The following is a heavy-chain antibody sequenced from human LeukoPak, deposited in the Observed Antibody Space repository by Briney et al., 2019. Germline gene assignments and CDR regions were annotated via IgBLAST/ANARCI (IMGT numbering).Heavy chain of an antibody. CDR3: GGGGFVAAHDY. V-gene: IGHV4-59*01. D-gene: IGHD2-15*01. CDR2: IYYSGST. CDR1: GGSISSYY. Sequence: SETLSLTCTVSGGSISSYYWSWIRQPPGKGLEWIGYIYYSGSTNYNPSLKSRVTISVDTSKNQFSLKLSSVTAADPAVYYCGGGGFVAAHDYGGGGPLVTVS. J-gene: IGHJ4*02.